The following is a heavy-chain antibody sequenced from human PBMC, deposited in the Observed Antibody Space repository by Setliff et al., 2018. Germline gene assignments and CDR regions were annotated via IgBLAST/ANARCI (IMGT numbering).Heavy chain of an antibody. CDR3: AGEPNNSYYGDFHY. CDR2: IYTSGST. Sequence: SETLSLTCTVSGGSIGNYYWSWIRQPAGKGLEWIGRIYTSGSTAFNPSLNSRVTMSLDKSKNQFSLKLYSVTAADTAVYYCAGEPNNSYYGDFHYWGQGTLVTVSS. V-gene: IGHV4-4*07. J-gene: IGHJ4*02. D-gene: IGHD2-2*01. CDR1: GGSIGNYY.